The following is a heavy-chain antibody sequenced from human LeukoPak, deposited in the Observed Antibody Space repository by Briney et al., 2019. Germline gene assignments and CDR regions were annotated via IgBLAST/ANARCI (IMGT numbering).Heavy chain of an antibody. D-gene: IGHD3-3*01. V-gene: IGHV3-30*02. CDR2: IRYDGSNK. CDR3: AKELIHYDFWSGYFY. Sequence: GGSLRLSCAASGLTFSSYGMHWVRQAPGKGLEWVAFIRYDGSNKYYADSVKGRFTISRDNSKNTLYLQMNSLRAEDTAVYYCAKELIHYDFWSGYFYWGQGTLVTVSS. CDR1: GLTFSSYG. J-gene: IGHJ4*02.